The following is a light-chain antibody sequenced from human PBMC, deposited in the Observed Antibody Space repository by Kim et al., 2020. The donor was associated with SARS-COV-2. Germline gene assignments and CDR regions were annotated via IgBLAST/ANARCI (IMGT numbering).Light chain of an antibody. V-gene: IGLV1-51*01. CDR2: DNN. CDR1: RCNIGNNY. J-gene: IGLJ2*01. Sequence: KGNLSCSRRRCNIGNNYVSWYQQLPGTAPKLLIYDNNKRPSGIPDRFSGSKSGTSATLGITGLQTGDEADYYCGTWDSSLSAGVVFGGGTQLTVL. CDR3: GTWDSSLSAGVV.